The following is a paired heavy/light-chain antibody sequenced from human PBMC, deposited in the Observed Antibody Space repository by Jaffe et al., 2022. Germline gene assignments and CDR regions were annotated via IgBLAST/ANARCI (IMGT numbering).Light chain of an antibody. V-gene: IGKV1-16*02. CDR3: QQYNNSPFT. J-gene: IGKJ3*01. Sequence: DIQMTQSPSSLSASVGDRVTITCRASQGISNYLAWFQQKPGKAPKSLIYAASSLQSGVPSKFSGSGSGTDFTLTISSLQPEDFATYYCQQYNNSPFTFGPGTKVDIK. CDR1: QGISNY. CDR2: AAS.
Heavy chain of an antibody. Sequence: QVQLQQWGAGLLKPSETLSLTCAVYGGSFSGYYWSWIRQPPGKGLEWIGEINHSGSTNYNPSLKSRVTISVDTSKNQFSLKLISVTAADTAVYYCARGRRWTIFGVSLSGMDAWGKGTTVTVSS. D-gene: IGHD3-3*01. CDR2: INHSGST. CDR1: GGSFSGYY. V-gene: IGHV4-34*01. CDR3: ARGRRWTIFGVSLSGMDA. J-gene: IGHJ6*03.